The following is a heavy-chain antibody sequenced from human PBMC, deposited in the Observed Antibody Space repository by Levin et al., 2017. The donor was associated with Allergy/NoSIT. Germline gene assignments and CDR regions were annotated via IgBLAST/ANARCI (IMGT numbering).Heavy chain of an antibody. CDR2: ISYDGSNK. Sequence: GESLKISCAASGFTFSSYAMHWVRQAPGKGLEWVAVISYDGSNKYYADSVKGRFTISRDNSKNTLYLQMNSLRAEDTAVYYCAREDYGDYPHYFDYWGQGTLVTVSS. CDR1: GFTFSSYA. V-gene: IGHV3-30-3*01. CDR3: AREDYGDYPHYFDY. D-gene: IGHD4-17*01. J-gene: IGHJ4*02.